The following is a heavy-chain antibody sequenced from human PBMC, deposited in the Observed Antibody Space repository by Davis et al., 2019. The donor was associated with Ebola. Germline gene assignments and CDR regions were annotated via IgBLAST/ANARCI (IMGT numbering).Heavy chain of an antibody. V-gene: IGHV3-11*04. CDR2: ISSSGSTI. J-gene: IGHJ6*02. CDR3: ASGSSGWYYYYYGMDV. Sequence: LSLTCAASGFTFSDYYMSWIRQAPGKGLEWVSYISSSGSTIYYADSVKGRFTISRDNAKNTLYLQMNSLRAEDTAVYYCASGSSGWYYYYYGMDVWGQGTTVTVSS. D-gene: IGHD6-19*01. CDR1: GFTFSDYY.